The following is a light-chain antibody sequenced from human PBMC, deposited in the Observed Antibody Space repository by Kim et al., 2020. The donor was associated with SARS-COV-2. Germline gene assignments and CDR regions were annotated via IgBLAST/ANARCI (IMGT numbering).Light chain of an antibody. CDR2: AVT. V-gene: IGLV2-14*04. J-gene: IGLJ2*01. CDR1: GTDVGGYDY. CDR3: SSYSSTNFAV. Sequence: QSITSTCTGTGTDVGGYDYVSWYQQHQGKAPKLIIYAVTQRPSGVSNHFSASKSANTASLTISGLQAEDEADYYCSSYSSTNFAVFGGGTQLTVL.